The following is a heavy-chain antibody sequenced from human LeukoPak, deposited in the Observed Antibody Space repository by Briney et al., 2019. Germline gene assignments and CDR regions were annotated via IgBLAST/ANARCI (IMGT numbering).Heavy chain of an antibody. V-gene: IGHV3-53*01. Sequence: PGGSLRLSCAASGFTVSSNYMSWVRQAPGKGLEWVSVIYSGGSTYYADSVKGRFTVSRDNSKNTLYLQMNSLRAEDTAVYYCARASTVGAKYYWGQGTLVTVSS. J-gene: IGHJ4*02. CDR3: ARASTVGAKYY. CDR1: GFTVSSNY. CDR2: IYSGGST. D-gene: IGHD1-26*01.